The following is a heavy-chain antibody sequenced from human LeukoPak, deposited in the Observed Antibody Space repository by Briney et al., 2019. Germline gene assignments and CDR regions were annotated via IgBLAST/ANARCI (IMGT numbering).Heavy chain of an antibody. CDR3: AKYSSSSNYYYGMDV. V-gene: IGHV3-30*18. Sequence: PGGSLRLSCAASGFTFSSYAMTWVRQAPGKGLEWVAVISYDGSYKQYADSVKGRFTISRDNSEKTLYLQMNSLRVEDTAVYHCAKYSSSSNYYYGMDVWGQGTTVTVSS. J-gene: IGHJ6*02. CDR1: GFTFSSYA. D-gene: IGHD6-13*01. CDR2: ISYDGSYK.